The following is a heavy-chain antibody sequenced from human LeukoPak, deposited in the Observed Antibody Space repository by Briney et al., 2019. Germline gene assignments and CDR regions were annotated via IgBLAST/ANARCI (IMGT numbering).Heavy chain of an antibody. Sequence: SDTLSLTCPVSGGSISSCSYYWSWIRQPAGKGLEWIGRIYTSGSTNYNPSLMSRVTISVDTSKNQCSLKLSSVTAADTAVYYCARGVWGGDYYYMDVWGKGTTVTVSS. D-gene: IGHD3-16*01. V-gene: IGHV4-61*02. CDR2: IYTSGST. J-gene: IGHJ6*03. CDR3: ARGVWGGDYYYMDV. CDR1: GGSISSCSYY.